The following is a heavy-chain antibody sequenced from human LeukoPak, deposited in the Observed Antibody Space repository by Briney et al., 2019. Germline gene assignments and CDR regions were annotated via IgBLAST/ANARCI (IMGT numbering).Heavy chain of an antibody. CDR3: ARDGPGDVGFDY. V-gene: IGHV4-59*01. CDR1: RGSISNYY. CDR2: FSYSGST. J-gene: IGHJ4*02. D-gene: IGHD7-27*01. Sequence: PSETLSLTCTVSRGSISNYYWGWIRLPPGKGLEWIGFFSYSGSTNYNPSLKSRVTISVDTSKNQFSLKLTSVTAADTAVYYCARDGPGDVGFDYWGQGTLVTVSS.